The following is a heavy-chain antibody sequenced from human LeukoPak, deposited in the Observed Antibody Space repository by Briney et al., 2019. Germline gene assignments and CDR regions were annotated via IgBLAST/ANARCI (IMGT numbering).Heavy chain of an antibody. V-gene: IGHV4-31*03. CDR1: GGSISSGGYY. J-gene: IGHJ4*02. CDR2: IYYSGST. D-gene: IGHD3-3*01. Sequence: SETLSLTCTVSGGSISSGGYYWSWIRQHPGKGLEWIGYIYYSGSTYYNPSLKSRVTISVDTSKNQFSLKLSSVTAADTAVYYCARVPTIFGVVFKGFDYWGQGTLVTVSP. CDR3: ARVPTIFGVVFKGFDY.